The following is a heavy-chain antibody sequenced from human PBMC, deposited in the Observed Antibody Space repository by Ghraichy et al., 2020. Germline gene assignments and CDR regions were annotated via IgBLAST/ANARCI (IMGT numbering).Heavy chain of an antibody. CDR3: ATESFP. V-gene: IGHV1-18*01. D-gene: IGHD3-3*02. J-gene: IGHJ4*02. CDR1: AYSFSNYD. Sequence: ASVKVSCRTSAYSFSNYDISWVRQAPGHGLEWMGWISSYTGNTEFSQRFQGRLILTTDTSSNTAYMELMNLRSDDTAVYYCATESFPWGQGTLVTVSS. CDR2: ISSYTGNT.